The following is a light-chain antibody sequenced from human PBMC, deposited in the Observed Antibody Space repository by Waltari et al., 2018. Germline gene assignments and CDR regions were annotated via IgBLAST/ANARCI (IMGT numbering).Light chain of an antibody. J-gene: IGKJ4*01. CDR1: QSVSSSC. Sequence: EIVLTQSPGTLSLSPGETATLSCWASQSVSSSCLAWYQQKPGQAPRLLIHGASSRATGIPDRFSGSGSGTDFTLTISRLEPEDFAVYYCQQCGSSPLTFGGGTKVEIK. CDR3: QQCGSSPLT. CDR2: GAS. V-gene: IGKV3-20*01.